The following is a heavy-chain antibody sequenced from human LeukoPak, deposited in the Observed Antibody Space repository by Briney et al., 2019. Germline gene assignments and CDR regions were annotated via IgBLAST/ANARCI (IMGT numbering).Heavy chain of an antibody. J-gene: IGHJ4*02. Sequence: SVKVSRKASGGTFSSYAISWVRQAPGQGLEWMGGIIPIFGTANYAQKFQGRVTITADKSTSTAYMELSSLRSEDTAVYYCASPVYSYGYAEYYFDYWGQGTLVTVSS. CDR2: IIPIFGTA. CDR1: GGTFSSYA. V-gene: IGHV1-69*06. D-gene: IGHD5-18*01. CDR3: ASPVYSYGYAEYYFDY.